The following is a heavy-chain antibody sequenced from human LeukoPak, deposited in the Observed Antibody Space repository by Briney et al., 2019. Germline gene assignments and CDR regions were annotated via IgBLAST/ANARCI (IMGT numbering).Heavy chain of an antibody. CDR3: ARRGGHGGSFDY. V-gene: IGHV4-59*08. Sequence: PSETLSLTCTVSGGSISSYYWSWIRQPPGKGLEWIGYIYYSGSGSTNYNPSLKSRVSISVDTSKNYFSLKLSSVTAADTAVYYCARRGGHGGSFDYWGQGTLVTVSS. CDR2: IYYSGSGST. D-gene: IGHD4-23*01. J-gene: IGHJ4*02. CDR1: GGSISSYY.